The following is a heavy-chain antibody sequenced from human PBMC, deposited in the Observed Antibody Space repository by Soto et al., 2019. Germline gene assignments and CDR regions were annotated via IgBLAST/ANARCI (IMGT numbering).Heavy chain of an antibody. V-gene: IGHV1-18*01. J-gene: IGHJ6*02. Sequence: QVQLVQSGGEVKKPGASVKVSCKTSGYSFTTYGISWVRQAPGQGLEWMGWISAYNGNTNYAQKLQGRVTKTTDTSTSTAYMELRSLRSDDTAVYYCAREGPAPYYYSGMDVWGQGSTVTVSS. CDR3: AREGPAPYYYSGMDV. CDR2: ISAYNGNT. CDR1: GYSFTTYG.